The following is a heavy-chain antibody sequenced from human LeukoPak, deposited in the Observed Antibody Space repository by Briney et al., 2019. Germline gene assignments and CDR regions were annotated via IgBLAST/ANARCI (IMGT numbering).Heavy chain of an antibody. V-gene: IGHV3-74*01. J-gene: IGHJ4*02. CDR1: GFTLSNFW. Sequence: GGSLRLSCAASGFTLSNFWMHWVRQGPGKGLLWVSRIKGDGSTTSYADSVRGRFTISRDNAKNTLYLQMNSLRAEDTAVYYCVRDVSYYRSGPHFDSWGQGTLVTVSS. D-gene: IGHD3-10*01. CDR2: IKGDGSTT. CDR3: VRDVSYYRSGPHFDS.